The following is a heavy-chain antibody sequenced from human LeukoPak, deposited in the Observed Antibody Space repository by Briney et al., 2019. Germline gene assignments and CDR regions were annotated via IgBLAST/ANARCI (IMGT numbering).Heavy chain of an antibody. V-gene: IGHV4-34*01. CDR3: AAWPRNRRYYHYGMDV. CDR2: INHSGST. D-gene: IGHD1-14*01. Sequence: SETLSLTCAVYGGSFSGYYWSWIRQPPGKGLEWIGEINHSGSTNYNPSLKSRVTISVDTSKNQFSLKLSSVTAADTAVYYCAAWPRNRRYYHYGMDVWGQGTTVTVSS. CDR1: GGSFSGYY. J-gene: IGHJ6*02.